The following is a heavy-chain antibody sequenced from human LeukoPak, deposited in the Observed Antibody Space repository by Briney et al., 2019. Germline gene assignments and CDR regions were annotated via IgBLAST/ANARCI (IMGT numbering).Heavy chain of an antibody. CDR3: ARDLAGYGYFDY. J-gene: IGHJ4*02. CDR2: IYSGGST. Sequence: GGSLRLSCAASGFTVSSNYMSWVRQAPGKGLEWVSVIYSGGSTYYADSVKGRFTISRDNSKNTLYLQMNSLRAEDTAVYYCARDLAGYGYFDYWGQGALVTVSS. CDR1: GFTVSSNY. V-gene: IGHV3-66*02. D-gene: IGHD2-2*03.